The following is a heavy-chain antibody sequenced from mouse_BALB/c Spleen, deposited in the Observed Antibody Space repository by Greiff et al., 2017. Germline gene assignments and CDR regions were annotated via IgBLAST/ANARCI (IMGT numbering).Heavy chain of an antibody. J-gene: IGHJ3*01. CDR1: GISITTGNYR. V-gene: IGHV3-5*02. Sequence: DVQLQESGPGLVKPSQTVSLTCTVTGISITTGNYRWSWIRQFPGHKLEWIGYIYYSGTITYNPSLTSRTTITRDTSKNQFFLEMNSLTAEDTATYYCARDFAYWGQGTLVTVSA. CDR2: IYYSGTI. CDR3: ARDFAY.